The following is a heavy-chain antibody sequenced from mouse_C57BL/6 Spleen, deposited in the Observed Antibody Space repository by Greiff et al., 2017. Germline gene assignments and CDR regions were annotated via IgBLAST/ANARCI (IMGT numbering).Heavy chain of an antibody. D-gene: IGHD1-1*01. CDR2: INPNNGGT. CDR3: ARRPYYDGSRGLDY. V-gene: IGHV1-26*01. CDR1: GYTFTDYY. Sequence: EVQLQQSGPELVKPGASVKISCKASGYTFTDYYMNWVKQSHGKSLEWIGDINPNNGGTSYNQKFKGKATLTVDKSSSTAYMELRSLTSEDSAVYYCARRPYYDGSRGLDYWGQGTTLTASS. J-gene: IGHJ2*01.